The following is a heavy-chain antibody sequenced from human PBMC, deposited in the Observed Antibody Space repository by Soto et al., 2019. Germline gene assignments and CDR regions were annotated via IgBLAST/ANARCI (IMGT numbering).Heavy chain of an antibody. CDR3: ARDFPDPSYYDFWSGYYPGFDY. J-gene: IGHJ4*02. Sequence: AASVKVSCKASGYTFTSYAMHWVRQAPGQRLEWMGWINAGNGNTKYSQKFQGRVTITRDTSASTAYMELSSLRSEDTAVYYCARDFPDPSYYDFWSGYYPGFDYWGQGTRVTVSS. CDR2: INAGNGNT. CDR1: GYTFTSYA. V-gene: IGHV1-3*01. D-gene: IGHD3-3*01.